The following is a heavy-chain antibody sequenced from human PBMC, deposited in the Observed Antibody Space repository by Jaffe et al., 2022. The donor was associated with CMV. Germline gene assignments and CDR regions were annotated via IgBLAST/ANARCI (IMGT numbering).Heavy chain of an antibody. D-gene: IGHD2-2*02. J-gene: IGHJ6*02. CDR1: GGSISSYY. CDR3: ARDLIVVVPAAIPHYYYYGMDV. Sequence: QVQLQESGPGLVKPSETLSLTCTVSGGSISSYYWSWIRQPAGKGLEWIGRIYTSGSTNYNPSLKSRVTMSVDTSKNQFSLKLSSVTAADTAVYYCARDLIVVVPAAIPHYYYYGMDVWGQGTTVTVSS. V-gene: IGHV4-4*07. CDR2: IYTSGST.